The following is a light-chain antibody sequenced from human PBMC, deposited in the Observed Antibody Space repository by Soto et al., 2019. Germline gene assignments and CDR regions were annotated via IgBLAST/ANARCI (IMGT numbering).Light chain of an antibody. J-gene: IGLJ2*01. CDR2: QDS. CDR1: KLGDKY. CDR3: QAWDSSTEVV. Sequence: SYELTQPPSVSVSPGQTASITCSGDKLGDKYACWYQQKPGQSPVLVIYQDSKRPSGIPERFSGSNSGNTATLTISGTQAMDEADYYCQAWDSSTEVVFGGRTKLTVL. V-gene: IGLV3-1*01.